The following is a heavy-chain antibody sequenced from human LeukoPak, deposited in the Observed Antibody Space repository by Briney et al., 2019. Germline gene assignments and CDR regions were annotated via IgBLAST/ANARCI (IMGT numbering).Heavy chain of an antibody. Sequence: GRSLRLSCAASGFTFSSYSMTWVRQAPGKGLEWVSSISSSSSYIYYADSVKGRFTISRDNAKNSLYLQMNSLRAEDTAVYYCARDGRGPSTLDTKYYYYGMDVWGQGTTVTVSS. V-gene: IGHV3-21*01. J-gene: IGHJ6*02. CDR2: ISSSSSYI. CDR3: ARDGRGPSTLDTKYYYYGMDV. D-gene: IGHD1-26*01. CDR1: GFTFSSYS.